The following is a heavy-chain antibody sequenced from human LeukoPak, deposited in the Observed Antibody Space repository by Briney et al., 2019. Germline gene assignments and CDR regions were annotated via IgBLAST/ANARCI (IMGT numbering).Heavy chain of an antibody. CDR2: INSRSNYI. CDR3: ARDKVSVIPALDY. J-gene: IGHJ4*02. CDR1: GFTFSNHN. D-gene: IGHD2/OR15-2a*01. V-gene: IGHV3-21*01. Sequence: GGSLRLSCEASGFTFSNHNMNWVRQAPGKGLEWVSSINSRSNYIYYADSVKGRFTISRDNAKESLYLQMNSLRAEDTALYLCARDKVSVIPALDYWGQGTLVIVSS.